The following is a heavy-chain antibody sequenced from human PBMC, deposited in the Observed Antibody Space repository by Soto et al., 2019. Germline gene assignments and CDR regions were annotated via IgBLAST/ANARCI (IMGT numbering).Heavy chain of an antibody. Sequence: SETLSLTCTVSGGSINTFYWRWVRQLSGKGLEWIGRIFSSGSTSFNPSLESRFARSVDTSKNHFSLSLSSVTAADMAVYYCAREGSYSAYNFAHGIQLWSFDFWGQGALVTVSS. CDR3: AREGSYSAYNFAHGIQLWSFDF. V-gene: IGHV4-4*07. CDR2: IFSSGST. D-gene: IGHD5-12*01. J-gene: IGHJ4*02. CDR1: GGSINTFY.